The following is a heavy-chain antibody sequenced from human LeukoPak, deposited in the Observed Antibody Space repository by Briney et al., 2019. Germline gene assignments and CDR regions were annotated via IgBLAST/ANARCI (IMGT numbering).Heavy chain of an antibody. V-gene: IGHV3-74*01. D-gene: IGHD3-10*01. CDR3: ARDVGGAGSF. Sequence: GGSLRLSCAASGYSFSSYWMHWVRQVPGKGLVWVSRIDNYGRTTDYADSVKGRFTISRDNVQNTLYLQMNSLNAEDTAVYYCARDVGGAGSFWGQGTLVAVSS. CDR2: IDNYGRTT. J-gene: IGHJ4*02. CDR1: GYSFSSYW.